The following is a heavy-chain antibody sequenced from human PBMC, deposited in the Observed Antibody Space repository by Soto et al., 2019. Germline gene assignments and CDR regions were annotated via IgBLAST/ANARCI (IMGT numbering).Heavy chain of an antibody. Sequence: QVQLVQSGAEVKKPGSSVKVSCKASGGTFSSYAITWVRQAPGQGLEWMGGIIPIFGTANYAQKFQGRVTITADESTSTPYMELSSLRSKDTAVYYCASRDSGNFGSYYYYGMDVWGQGTTVTVSS. D-gene: IGHD1-26*01. CDR1: GGTFSSYA. CDR3: ASRDSGNFGSYYYYGMDV. J-gene: IGHJ6*02. V-gene: IGHV1-69*12. CDR2: IIPIFGTA.